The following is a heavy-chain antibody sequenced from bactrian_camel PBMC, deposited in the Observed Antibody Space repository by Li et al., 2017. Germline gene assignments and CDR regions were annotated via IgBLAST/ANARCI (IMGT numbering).Heavy chain of an antibody. J-gene: IGHJ4*01. Sequence: VQLVESGGGSVQTGGSLRLSCVVSGHSRGSNCVGWYRLPPGRAPAEREGIAAIRRSGGETWYAGSVKGRFTISRDNRENTLYLLMNSLQPEDTAIYYCAAKRTNWCGRLLGPDEYDHWGQGTQVTVS. D-gene: IGHD7*01. V-gene: IGHV3S55*01. CDR2: IRRSGGET. CDR3: AAKRTNWCGRLLGPDEYDH. CDR1: GHSRGSNC.